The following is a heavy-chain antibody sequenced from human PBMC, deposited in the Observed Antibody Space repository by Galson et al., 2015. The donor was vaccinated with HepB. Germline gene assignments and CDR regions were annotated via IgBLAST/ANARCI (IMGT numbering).Heavy chain of an antibody. Sequence: SLRLSCAGSGFTFSNYAMTWVRQAPGKGLEWVSAISGPGDSTYYADSVKGRFTLSRDNSKNTLYLQVNSLRAEDTAVYYCASLTSRSLGVGATGWGQGTLVTVSS. D-gene: IGHD1-26*01. CDR2: ISGPGDST. CDR1: GFTFSNYA. V-gene: IGHV3-23*01. CDR3: ASLTSRSLGVGATG. J-gene: IGHJ4*02.